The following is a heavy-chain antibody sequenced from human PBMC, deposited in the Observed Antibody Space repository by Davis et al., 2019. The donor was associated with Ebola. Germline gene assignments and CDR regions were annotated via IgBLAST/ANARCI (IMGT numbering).Heavy chain of an antibody. J-gene: IGHJ4*02. CDR1: GGIIISYA. Sequence: ASVPVTCQASGGIIISYAISWVRQAPGQGLAWMGWTSAYNGNTNYAQKLQGRVTMTTDTSTSTAYMELRSLRSADTAVYYCARERYSGYDDFDYWGQGTLVTVSS. V-gene: IGHV1-18*01. CDR3: ARERYSGYDDFDY. CDR2: TSAYNGNT. D-gene: IGHD5-12*01.